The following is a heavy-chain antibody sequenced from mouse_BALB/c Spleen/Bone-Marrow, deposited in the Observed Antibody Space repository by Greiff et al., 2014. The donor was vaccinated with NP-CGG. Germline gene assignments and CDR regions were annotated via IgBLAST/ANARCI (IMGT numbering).Heavy chain of an antibody. J-gene: IGHJ2*01. Sequence: VKLQESGAELVKPGTSVKMSCKASGYTFTSYWMHWVKQRPGQGLEWIGDIYPGSDSTNYNEKFKSKATLTVDTSSSTAYMQLSSLTSKDSAVYYCARRDDYDDYYFAYWGQGTTLTVSS. CDR3: ARRDDYDDYYFAY. D-gene: IGHD2-4*01. CDR2: IYPGSDST. V-gene: IGHV1-55*01. CDR1: GYTFTSYW.